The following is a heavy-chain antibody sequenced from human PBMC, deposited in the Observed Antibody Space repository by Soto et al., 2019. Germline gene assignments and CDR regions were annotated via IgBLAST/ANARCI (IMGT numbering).Heavy chain of an antibody. CDR1: GGTFSSYA. CDR3: ARGYCSGGSCYSGHWFDP. V-gene: IGHV1-69*13. CDR2: IIPIFGTA. J-gene: IGHJ5*02. Sequence: SVKVSCKASGGTFSSYAISWVRQAPGQGLEWMGGIIPIFGTANYAQKFQGRVTITADESTSTAYMELSSLRSEDTAVYYCARGYCSGGSCYSGHWFDPWGQGTLVTVSS. D-gene: IGHD2-15*01.